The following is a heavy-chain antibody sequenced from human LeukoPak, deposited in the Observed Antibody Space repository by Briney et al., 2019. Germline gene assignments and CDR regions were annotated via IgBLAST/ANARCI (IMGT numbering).Heavy chain of an antibody. CDR2: IYDSGST. Sequence: SETLSLTCAVSGGSISSGGYPWSWIRQPPGKGLEWIGYIYDSGSTYYNPSLKSRVTISGDRSKNHFSLKLSSVPAADTAVYYCARGVSVTMVRGVIWGFDYWGQRTLVTVSS. V-gene: IGHV4-30-2*01. J-gene: IGHJ4*02. D-gene: IGHD3-10*01. CDR1: GGSISSGGYP. CDR3: ARGVSVTMVRGVIWGFDY.